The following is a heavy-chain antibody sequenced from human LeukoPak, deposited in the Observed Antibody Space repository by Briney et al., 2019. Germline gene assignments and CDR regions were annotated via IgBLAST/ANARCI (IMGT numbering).Heavy chain of an antibody. V-gene: IGHV1-69*04. CDR2: IIPILGIA. D-gene: IGHD4-17*01. CDR3: ARAGATVVTPNYYYFDY. CDR1: GGTFSSYA. Sequence: SVKVSCKASGGTFSSYAISWVRQAPGQGVEWMGRIIPILGIANYAQKFQGRVTITAHKSTSTAYMELSSLRSEDTAVYYCARAGATVVTPNYYYFDYWGQGTLVTVSS. J-gene: IGHJ4*02.